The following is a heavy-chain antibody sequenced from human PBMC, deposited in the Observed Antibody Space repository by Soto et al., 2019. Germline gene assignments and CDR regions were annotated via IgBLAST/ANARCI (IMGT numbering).Heavy chain of an antibody. D-gene: IGHD4-4*01. CDR3: ARDRVHDYSNPRGYYYYYMDV. Sequence: GGSLRLSCAASGFTVSSNYMSWVRQAPGKGLEWVSVIYSGGSTYYADSVKGRFTISRDNSKSTLYLQMNSLRAEDTAVYYCARDRVHDYSNPRGYYYYYMDVWGKGTTVTVSS. CDR2: IYSGGST. CDR1: GFTVSSNY. V-gene: IGHV3-66*01. J-gene: IGHJ6*03.